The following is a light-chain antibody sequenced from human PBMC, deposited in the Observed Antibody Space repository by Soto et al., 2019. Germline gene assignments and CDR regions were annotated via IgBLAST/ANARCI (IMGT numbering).Light chain of an antibody. V-gene: IGKV1-9*01. CDR3: QHLRSYPST. Sequence: IQLTQSPSSLSASVGDRVTITCRASQDISRSLAWYQQKPGKAPKLLIYAASIVQSGVPSRFSGSGFGTDFTLTISSLQAEDFASYFCQHLRSYPSTFGGGTKVEIK. CDR2: AAS. J-gene: IGKJ4*01. CDR1: QDISRS.